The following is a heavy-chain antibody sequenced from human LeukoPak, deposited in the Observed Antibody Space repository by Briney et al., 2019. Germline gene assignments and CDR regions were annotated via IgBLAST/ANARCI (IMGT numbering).Heavy chain of an antibody. CDR1: GFTFSSYW. V-gene: IGHV3-74*01. CDR3: ARVSEVGDWLLS. D-gene: IGHD3-9*01. J-gene: IGHJ4*02. CDR2: INSDGSST. Sequence: PGGSLRLSCAASGFTFSSYWMHWVRQAPGKGLVWVSRINSDGSSTSYADSVKGRFTISRDNAKNTLYLQMNSLRAEDTAVYYCARVSEVGDWLLSWGQGTLVTVSS.